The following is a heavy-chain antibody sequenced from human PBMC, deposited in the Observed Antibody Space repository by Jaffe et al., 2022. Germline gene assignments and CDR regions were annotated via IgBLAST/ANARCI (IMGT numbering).Heavy chain of an antibody. D-gene: IGHD4-17*01. CDR2: IAETGDKT. Sequence: EVQLLESGGDLVQPGGSLILSCAASGFTFTAHAMSWVRQAPGKGLEWVSVIAETGDKTYYADSVRGRFTISRDNFKDTVYLEMSSLRAEDTAVYYCVKGHPASNYGDCNWGQGTLVTVSS. J-gene: IGHJ4*02. V-gene: IGHV3-23*01. CDR3: VKGHPASNYGDCN. CDR1: GFTFTAHA.